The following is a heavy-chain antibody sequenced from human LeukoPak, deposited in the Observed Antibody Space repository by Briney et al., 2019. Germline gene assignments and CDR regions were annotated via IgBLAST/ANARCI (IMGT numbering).Heavy chain of an antibody. CDR3: ARSPAYSSGWYYFDF. CDR1: GGSVSSGSYY. CDR2: IYYRGSA. D-gene: IGHD6-19*01. J-gene: IGHJ4*02. V-gene: IGHV4-61*01. Sequence: SETLSLTCTVSGGSVSSGSYYWSWIRQPPGKGLEWIGYIYYRGSANYNPSLKSRVTISVDTSKNQFSLKLSSVTAADTAVYYCARSPAYSSGWYYFDFWGQGTLVTVSS.